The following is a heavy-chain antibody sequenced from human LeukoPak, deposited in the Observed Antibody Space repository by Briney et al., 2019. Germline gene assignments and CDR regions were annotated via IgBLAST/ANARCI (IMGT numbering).Heavy chain of an antibody. CDR3: AKSGGSWTNYFDY. V-gene: IGHV3-23*01. CDR1: GFTFSSYA. D-gene: IGHD3-16*01. J-gene: IGHJ4*02. CDR2: ISGSGGST. Sequence: GGSLRLSCAASGFTFSSYAMSWVRQAPGKGLEWVSAISGSGGSTYYADSVKGRFTISSDNSKNTLYLQMNSLRAEDTAVYYCAKSGGSWTNYFDYWGQGTLVTVSS.